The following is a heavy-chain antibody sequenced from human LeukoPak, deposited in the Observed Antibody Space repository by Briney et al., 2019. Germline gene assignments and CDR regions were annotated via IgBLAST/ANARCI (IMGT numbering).Heavy chain of an antibody. Sequence: SETLSLTCTVSGGSISSYYWSWIRQPAGKGLEWIGRIYTSGSTNYNPSLKSRVTMSVDTSKNQFSLKLSSVTAADTAVYYCARGRNLGYCSSTSCYRYYYYGMDVWGQGTTVTVSS. CDR1: GGSISSYY. D-gene: IGHD2-2*02. CDR3: ARGRNLGYCSSTSCYRYYYYGMDV. CDR2: IYTSGST. V-gene: IGHV4-4*07. J-gene: IGHJ6*02.